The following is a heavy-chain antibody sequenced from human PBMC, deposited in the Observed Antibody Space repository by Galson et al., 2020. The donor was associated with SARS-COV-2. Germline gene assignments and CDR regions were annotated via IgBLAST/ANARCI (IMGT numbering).Heavy chain of an antibody. CDR3: AKDTLGHDDDGNYIDY. D-gene: IGHD3-16*01. Sequence: GGSLRLSCAASGFSFSVYGIHWVRQAPGKGLECVAFISYDGRHEYYADSVKGRFTVSRDDSKNTVYLEMNSLRGEDTAVYYCAKDTLGHDDDGNYIDYWGQGTLVTVSS. CDR2: ISYDGRHE. J-gene: IGHJ4*02. V-gene: IGHV3-30*18. CDR1: GFSFSVYG.